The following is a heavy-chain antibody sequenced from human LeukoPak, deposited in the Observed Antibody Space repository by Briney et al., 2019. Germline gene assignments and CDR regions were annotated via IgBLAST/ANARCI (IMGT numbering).Heavy chain of an antibody. V-gene: IGHV3-49*04. CDR2: IRSKAYGGTT. J-gene: IGHJ4*02. D-gene: IGHD4-23*01. CDR1: GITLCGFC. CDR3: TRFTVVTPTDY. Sequence: GSLRLFCSASGITLCGFCISLVRQAPGEGVGWGGFIRSKAYGGTTEYAASVKGRFTISRDDSKSIAYLQMNSLKTEDTAVYYCTRFTVVTPTDYWGQGTLVTVSS.